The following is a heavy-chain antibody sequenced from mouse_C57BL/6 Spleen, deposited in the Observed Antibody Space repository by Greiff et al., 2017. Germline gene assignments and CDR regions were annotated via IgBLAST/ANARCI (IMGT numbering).Heavy chain of an antibody. CDR1: GYTFTSYW. D-gene: IGHD2-1*01. CDR2: IDPSDSYT. CDR3: ARRGIDYGNYDDAMDY. J-gene: IGHJ4*01. Sequence: QVQLQQPGAELVMPGASVKLSCKASGYTFTSYWLHWVKQRPGQGLEWIGEIDPSDSYTNYNQKFKGKSTLTVDKSSSPAYMQLSSLTSEDSAVYYGARRGIDYGNYDDAMDYWGQGTSVTVSS. V-gene: IGHV1-69*01.